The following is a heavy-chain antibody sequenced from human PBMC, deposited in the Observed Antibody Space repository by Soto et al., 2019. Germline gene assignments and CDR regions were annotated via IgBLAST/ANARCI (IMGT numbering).Heavy chain of an antibody. V-gene: IGHV5-10-1*01. Sequence: PGESLKISCKGSGYSFAGYWITWVRQKPGKGLEWMGRIDPSDSQTYYSPSFRGHDTISATKSITTVFLQWSSLRASDTAMYYCARQIYDSDTGPNFQYYFESWGQGTPVTVSS. CDR1: GYSFAGYW. CDR2: IDPSDSQT. CDR3: ARQIYDSDTGPNFQYYFES. J-gene: IGHJ4*02. D-gene: IGHD3-22*01.